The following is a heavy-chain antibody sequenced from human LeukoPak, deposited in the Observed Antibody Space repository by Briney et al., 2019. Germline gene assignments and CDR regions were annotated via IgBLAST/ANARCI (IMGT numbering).Heavy chain of an antibody. D-gene: IGHD3-22*01. J-gene: IGHJ4*02. V-gene: IGHV4-34*01. Sequence: SETLSLTCAAYGGSFSGYYWSWIRQPPGKGLEWIGEINHSGSTNYNPSLKSRVTISVDTSENQFSLKLSSVTAADTAVYYCAREVYYDTSGFYSYFDYWGQGTLVSVSS. CDR1: GGSFSGYY. CDR2: INHSGST. CDR3: AREVYYDTSGFYSYFDY.